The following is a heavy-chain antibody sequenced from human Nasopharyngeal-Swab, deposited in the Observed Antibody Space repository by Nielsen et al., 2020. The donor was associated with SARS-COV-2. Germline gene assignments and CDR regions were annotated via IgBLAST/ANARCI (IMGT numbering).Heavy chain of an antibody. CDR3: AKDGVLGMWGYFDF. Sequence: GESLKISCAATGFMFRSYTMNLVRQGPGKGLEWVSTISFNGIHMYYADSVKGRFTISRDNARNSVFLQMNSLRVEDTAVYYCAKDGVLGMWGYFDFGGQGTMVSVS. J-gene: IGHJ4*02. CDR1: GFMFRSYT. CDR2: ISFNGIHM. D-gene: IGHD1-26*01. V-gene: IGHV3-21*06.